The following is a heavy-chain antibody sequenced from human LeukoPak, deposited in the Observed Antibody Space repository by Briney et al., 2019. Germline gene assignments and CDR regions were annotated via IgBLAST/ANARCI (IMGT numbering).Heavy chain of an antibody. CDR1: GFTFTRHS. J-gene: IGHJ3*02. D-gene: IGHD3-9*01. CDR2: ISTSSTYI. V-gene: IGHV3-21*01. Sequence: PGGSLRLSCAASGFTFTRHSMNWVRQAPGKGLEWVSSISTSSTYIYYADSVKGRFTISRDNAKNSLYLQMNSLRAEDTAVYYCARKILTGTHKGAFGIWGQGTMVTVSS. CDR3: ARKILTGTHKGAFGI.